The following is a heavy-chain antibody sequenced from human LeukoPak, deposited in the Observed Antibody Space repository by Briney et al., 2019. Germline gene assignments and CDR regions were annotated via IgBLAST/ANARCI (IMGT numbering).Heavy chain of an antibody. Sequence: GGSLRLSCAASGFTFNSYGMRWVRQAPGKGLEWVAVISYDGSNKYYADSVKGRFTISRDNSKNTLYLQMNSLRAEDTAVYYCAKTHVIFWSGYSNDAFDIWGQGTMVTVSS. J-gene: IGHJ3*02. D-gene: IGHD3-3*01. CDR3: AKTHVIFWSGYSNDAFDI. CDR2: ISYDGSNK. CDR1: GFTFNSYG. V-gene: IGHV3-30*18.